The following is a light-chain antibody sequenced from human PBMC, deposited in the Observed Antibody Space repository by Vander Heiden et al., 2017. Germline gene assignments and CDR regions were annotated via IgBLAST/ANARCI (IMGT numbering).Light chain of an antibody. CDR1: QGISNY. V-gene: IGKV1-27*01. J-gene: IGKJ4*01. Sequence: IQMTQSPSSLSASVVYRVTITSRASQGISNYLAWYQQKPGKIPKLLIYAASTLQSGVPARFSGSASGTDFTINISSLQPEDVANYYCQKYNSAPLTFGGGTKVEIK. CDR2: AAS. CDR3: QKYNSAPLT.